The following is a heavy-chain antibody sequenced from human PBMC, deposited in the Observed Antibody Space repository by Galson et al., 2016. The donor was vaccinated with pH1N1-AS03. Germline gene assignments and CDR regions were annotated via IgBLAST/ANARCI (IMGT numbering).Heavy chain of an antibody. V-gene: IGHV1-18*04. CDR2: ISPQNGNT. D-gene: IGHD2-15*01. J-gene: IGHJ5*02. CDR3: ARAAPFDP. CDR1: GYTFSNFG. Sequence: SVKVSCKASGYTFSNFGMSWVRQAPGQGLEWMGWISPQNGNTQYAQRLEGRVTMTNDTSTSTAYMELWSLTYDDTAVYYCARAAPFDPWGQGTLVIVSS.